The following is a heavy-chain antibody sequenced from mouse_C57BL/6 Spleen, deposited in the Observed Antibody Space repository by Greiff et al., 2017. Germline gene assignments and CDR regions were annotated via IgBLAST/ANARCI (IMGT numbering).Heavy chain of an antibody. D-gene: IGHD2-4*01. Sequence: QVQLKQPGAELVKPGASVKLSCKASGYTFTSYWMHWVKQRPGRGLEWIGRIDPNSGGTKYNEKFKSKATLTVDKPSSTAYMQLSSLTSEDSAVYYCAREDYDYDPFAYWGQGTLVTVSA. V-gene: IGHV1-72*01. CDR1: GYTFTSYW. J-gene: IGHJ3*01. CDR3: AREDYDYDPFAY. CDR2: IDPNSGGT.